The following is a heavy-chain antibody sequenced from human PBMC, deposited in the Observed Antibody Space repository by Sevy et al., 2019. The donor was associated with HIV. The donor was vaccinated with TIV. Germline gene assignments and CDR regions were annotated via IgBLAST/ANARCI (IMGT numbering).Heavy chain of an antibody. Sequence: GGSLRLSCAASGFTFSSYEMNWVRQAPGKGLEWVSYISSSGSTIYYADSVKGRFTISRDNAKNSLYLQMNSLRAEDTAVYYCARSLGIAAHFFWGQRTLVTVSS. D-gene: IGHD6-13*01. J-gene: IGHJ4*02. CDR3: ARSLGIAAHFF. CDR2: ISSSGSTI. V-gene: IGHV3-48*03. CDR1: GFTFSSYE.